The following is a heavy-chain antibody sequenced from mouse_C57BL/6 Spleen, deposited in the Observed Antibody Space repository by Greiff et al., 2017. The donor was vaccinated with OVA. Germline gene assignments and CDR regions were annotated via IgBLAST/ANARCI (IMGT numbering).Heavy chain of an antibody. Sequence: QVQLQQPGTELVKPGASVKLSCKASGYTFTSYWMHWVKQRPGQGLEWIGNIKPSNGGTNYNEKFKSKATLTVDKSSSTAKMKLSSLPSDDSAVSYCARSCYDYDWFDYWGQGTTLTVSS. V-gene: IGHV1-53*01. J-gene: IGHJ2*01. CDR2: IKPSNGGT. D-gene: IGHD2-4*01. CDR3: ARSCYDYDWFDY. CDR1: GYTFTSYW.